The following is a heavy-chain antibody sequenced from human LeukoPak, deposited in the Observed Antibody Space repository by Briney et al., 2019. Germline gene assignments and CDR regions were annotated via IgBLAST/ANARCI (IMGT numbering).Heavy chain of an antibody. CDR3: ARHMALRRDWFDP. V-gene: IGHV1-2*02. D-gene: IGHD2-21*01. CDR1: GYTFTGYY. CDR2: INPNSGGT. Sequence: ASVKVSCKASGYTFTGYYMHWVRQAPGQGLEWMGWINPNSGGTNYAQKFQGRVTVTRDTSISTAYMELSRLRSNDTAVYYCARHMALRRDWFDPWGQGTLVTVSS. J-gene: IGHJ5*02.